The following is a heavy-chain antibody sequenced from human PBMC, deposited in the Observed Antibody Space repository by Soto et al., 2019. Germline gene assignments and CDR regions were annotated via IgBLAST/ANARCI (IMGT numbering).Heavy chain of an antibody. J-gene: IGHJ4*02. Sequence: LRLSCAASGFTFSSYSMNWVRQAPGKGLEWVSSISSSSSYIYYADSVKGRFTISRDNAKNSLYLQMNSLRAEDTAVYYCAKDRRRAYSGSYYFDYWGQGTLVTVSS. V-gene: IGHV3-21*04. CDR3: AKDRRRAYSGSYYFDY. CDR2: ISSSSSYI. D-gene: IGHD1-26*01. CDR1: GFTFSSYS.